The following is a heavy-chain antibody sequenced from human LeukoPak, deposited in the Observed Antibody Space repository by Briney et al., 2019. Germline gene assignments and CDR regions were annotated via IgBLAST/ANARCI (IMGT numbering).Heavy chain of an antibody. Sequence: SETLSLTCTVSGGAISGSGYYWGWIRHPPGKGLEWIGSISYSGSTYYNPSLKSRVTISVDTSKNQFSLKLSSVTAADTAVFYCARLNPLGSSGYSPHFDYWGQGTLVTVSS. CDR2: ISYSGST. J-gene: IGHJ4*02. V-gene: IGHV4-39*01. CDR3: ARLNPLGSSGYSPHFDY. D-gene: IGHD3-22*01. CDR1: GGAISGSGYY.